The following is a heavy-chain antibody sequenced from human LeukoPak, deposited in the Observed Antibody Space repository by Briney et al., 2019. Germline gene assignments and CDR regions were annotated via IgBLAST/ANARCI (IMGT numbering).Heavy chain of an antibody. D-gene: IGHD3-16*02. Sequence: ASVKVSCKASGYTFTSYDINWVRQATGQGLEWMGWMNPNSGNTGYAQKFQGRVTMTRNTSISTAYMELSSLRSEDTAVYYCARIYDYVWGSYRSKYYFDYWGQGTLVTVSS. V-gene: IGHV1-8*01. CDR3: ARIYDYVWGSYRSKYYFDY. J-gene: IGHJ4*02. CDR2: MNPNSGNT. CDR1: GYTFTSYD.